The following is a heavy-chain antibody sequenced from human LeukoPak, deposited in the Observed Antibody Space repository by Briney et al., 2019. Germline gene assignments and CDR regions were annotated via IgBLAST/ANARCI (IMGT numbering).Heavy chain of an antibody. V-gene: IGHV3-66*01. CDR1: GFTVSSNY. CDR3: ARDSRGVFRFDY. D-gene: IGHD3-10*01. Sequence: PGGSLRLSCAASGFTVSSNYMSWVRQAPGKGLEWVSVIYSGGSTYYADSVKGRFTISRDNSKNTLYLQMNSLRAEDTAVYYCARDSRGVFRFDYWGQGTLVTVSS. J-gene: IGHJ4*02. CDR2: IYSGGST.